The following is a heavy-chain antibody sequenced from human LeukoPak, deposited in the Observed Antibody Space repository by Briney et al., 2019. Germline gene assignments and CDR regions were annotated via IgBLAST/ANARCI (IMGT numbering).Heavy chain of an antibody. V-gene: IGHV3-30*02. J-gene: IGHJ6*03. D-gene: IGHD5/OR15-5a*01. CDR1: GFTFSSYG. Sequence: GGSLRLSCGASGFTFSSYGMHGVRQAPGKGVEWVAFIRYYGSNKYYADSVQGRFTTYRDNSQTTLYLQMNSLRVDETAVYYCGKRGVWTATIYSYYYMDAWGNGDPVTVSS. CDR3: GKRGVWTATIYSYYYMDA. CDR2: IRYYGSNK.